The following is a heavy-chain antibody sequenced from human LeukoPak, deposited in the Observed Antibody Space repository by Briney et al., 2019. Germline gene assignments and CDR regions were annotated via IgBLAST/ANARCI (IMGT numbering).Heavy chain of an antibody. CDR3: AKVGPAAGGDY. CDR1: GFTFDDYA. Sequence: GRSLRLSCAASGFTFDDYAMHWVRQAPGKGLEWVSGISWNSGSIGYADSVKGRFTISRDNAKNSLYLQMNSLRAEDTALYYCAKVGPAAGGDYWGQGILVTVSS. D-gene: IGHD2-2*01. CDR2: ISWNSGSI. V-gene: IGHV3-9*01. J-gene: IGHJ4*02.